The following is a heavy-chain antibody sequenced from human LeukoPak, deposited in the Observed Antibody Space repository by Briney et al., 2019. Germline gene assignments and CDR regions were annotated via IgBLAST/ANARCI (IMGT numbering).Heavy chain of an antibody. CDR3: APEYCSSTSCYIV. V-gene: IGHV4-59*12. CDR2: IYYSGST. J-gene: IGHJ4*02. CDR1: GGSISSYY. Sequence: SETLSLTCTVSGGSISSYYWSWIRQPPGKGLEWIGYIYYSGSTNCNPSLKSRVTISVDTSKNQFSLKLSSVTAADTAVYYCAPEYCSSTSCYIVWGQGTLVTVSS. D-gene: IGHD2-2*02.